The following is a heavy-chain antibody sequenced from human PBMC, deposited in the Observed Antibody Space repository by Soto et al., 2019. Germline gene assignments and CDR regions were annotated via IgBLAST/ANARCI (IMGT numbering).Heavy chain of an antibody. CDR3: ARDLGYYESSGYFDY. V-gene: IGHV3-48*01. J-gene: IGHJ4*02. CDR2: IGSSDNII. CDR1: GFTFSSYA. Sequence: GGSLRLSCAASGFTFSSYAMHWVRQAPGKGLEWVSYIGSSDNIIYYADSVKGRFTISRDNAKNSLYLQMNSLRAEDTAVYYCARDLGYYESSGYFDYWGQGTLVTVSS. D-gene: IGHD3-22*01.